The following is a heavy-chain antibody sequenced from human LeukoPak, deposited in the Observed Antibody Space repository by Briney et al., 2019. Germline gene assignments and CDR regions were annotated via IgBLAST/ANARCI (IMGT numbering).Heavy chain of an antibody. J-gene: IGHJ4*02. D-gene: IGHD5-12*01. V-gene: IGHV3-30*18. CDR3: AKDGYSGYEPEYYFDY. CDR2: ISYDGSNK. Sequence: PGGSLRLSCAASGFTFSSYGMHWVRQAPDKGLEWVAVISYDGSNKYYADSVKGRFTISRDNSKNTLYLQMNSLRAEDTAVYYCAKDGYSGYEPEYYFDYWGQGTLVTVSS. CDR1: GFTFSSYG.